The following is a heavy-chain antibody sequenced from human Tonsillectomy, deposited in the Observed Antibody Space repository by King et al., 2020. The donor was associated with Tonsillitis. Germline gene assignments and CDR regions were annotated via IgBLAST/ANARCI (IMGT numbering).Heavy chain of an antibody. Sequence: LPLQESGPGLVKPSETLSLTCSVSGGSISSSTNHWGWIRQPPGPGLEWIGSMSYGGRTYHNPSLKSRVSISVDTSKNQFFLNLSSVTAADTAVYYCARVYDRSGYNDRGAFDMWGQGTMVIVSS. J-gene: IGHJ3*02. CDR3: ARVYDRSGYNDRGAFDM. V-gene: IGHV4-39*01. CDR1: GGSISSSTNH. D-gene: IGHD3-22*01. CDR2: MSYGGRT.